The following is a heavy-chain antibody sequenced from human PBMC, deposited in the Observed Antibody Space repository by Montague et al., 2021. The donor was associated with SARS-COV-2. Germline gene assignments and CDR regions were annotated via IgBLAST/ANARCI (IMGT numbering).Heavy chain of an antibody. J-gene: IGHJ2*01. CDR2: IYYSGST. Sequence: TLSLTCTVSGGSISSGGYYWSWIRQHPGKGLEWIGYIYYSGSTYYNPSLKSRVTISVDTSKNQFSLELSSVTAADTAVYYCARVLGGYFSGGSLYSVLYFDLWGRGTLVTVSS. D-gene: IGHD2-15*01. V-gene: IGHV4-31*03. CDR1: GGSISSGGYY. CDR3: ARVLGGYFSGGSLYSVLYFDL.